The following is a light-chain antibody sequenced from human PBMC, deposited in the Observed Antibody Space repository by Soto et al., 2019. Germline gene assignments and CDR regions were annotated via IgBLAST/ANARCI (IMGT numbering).Light chain of an antibody. V-gene: IGKV3-20*01. J-gene: IGKJ1*01. CDR3: QQYGSSPPWT. CDR2: GAS. Sequence: TLSLSXGDRATLSCRASQSVGSTYLAWYQQKPGQAPRLLISGASSRATGIPDRFTGSGSETDFTLTITRLEPEGFAVYYCQQYGSSPPWTFGQGPKVDIK. CDR1: QSVGSTY.